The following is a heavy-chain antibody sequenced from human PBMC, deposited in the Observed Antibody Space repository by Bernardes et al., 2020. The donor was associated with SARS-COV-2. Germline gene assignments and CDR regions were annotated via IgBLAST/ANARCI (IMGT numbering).Heavy chain of an antibody. J-gene: IGHJ4*02. V-gene: IGHV4-59*01. D-gene: IGHD6-19*01. CDR2: IYYSGST. CDR1: GGCISSYY. CDR3: ASYQPAGGCLY. Sequence: SEPLSLTCTVSGGCISSYYWSWIRQPPGKGLEWIGYIYYSGSTNYNPSLKSRVTISVDTSKNQFSLKLSSVTAVDTAVYYCASYQPAGGCLYWGQGTLVTVSS.